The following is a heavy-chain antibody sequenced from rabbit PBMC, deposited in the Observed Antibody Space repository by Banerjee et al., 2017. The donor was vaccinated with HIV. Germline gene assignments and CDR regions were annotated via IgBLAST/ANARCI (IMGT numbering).Heavy chain of an antibody. CDR2: IDGGSGGTT. J-gene: IGHJ4*01. Sequence: QEQLEESGGDLVKPGGTLTLTCKASGIDFSSYYYMCWVRQAPGKGLEWIACIDGGSGGTTWYASWAKGRFTISETSSTTVTLQMTSLTAADTATYFCARDLAGVIGWNFGLWGPGTLVTVS. D-gene: IGHD4-1*01. CDR3: ARDLAGVIGWNFGL. V-gene: IGHV1S45*01. CDR1: GIDFSSYYY.